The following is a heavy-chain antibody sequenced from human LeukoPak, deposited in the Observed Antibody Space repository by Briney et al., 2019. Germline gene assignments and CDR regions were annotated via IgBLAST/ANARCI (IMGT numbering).Heavy chain of an antibody. CDR1: GFTFSSYE. V-gene: IGHV3-48*03. Sequence: GGSLRLSCAASGFTFSSYEMNWVRQAPGKGLEWVSYISSSGSTIYYADSVKGRFTISRDNAKNSPYLQMNSLRAEDTAVYYCARRNRLWRTLDYWGQGTLVTVSS. D-gene: IGHD1-14*01. CDR2: ISSSGSTI. CDR3: ARRNRLWRTLDY. J-gene: IGHJ4*02.